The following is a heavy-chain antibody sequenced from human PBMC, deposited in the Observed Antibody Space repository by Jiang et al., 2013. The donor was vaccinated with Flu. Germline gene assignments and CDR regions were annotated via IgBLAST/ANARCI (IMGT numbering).Heavy chain of an antibody. CDR2: IYPSGST. J-gene: IGHJ4*02. D-gene: IGHD5-18*01. Sequence: GKGLEWIGSIYPSGSTYSNPSLKSRVIISVDTSKNHLSLKLNSVTAADTAVYYCARHPQVWLPVTLYYFDSWGQGTLVSVSS. CDR3: ARHPQVWLPVTLYYFDS. V-gene: IGHV4-39*01.